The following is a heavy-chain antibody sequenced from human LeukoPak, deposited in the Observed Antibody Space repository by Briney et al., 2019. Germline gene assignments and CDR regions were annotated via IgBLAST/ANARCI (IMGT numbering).Heavy chain of an antibody. J-gene: IGHJ4*02. Sequence: SETLSLTCTVSLASISSGNYYWTWIRPPPGKGLEWIGYVFYTGSTNYNPSLKSRVSISIDTSRNQFSLKVNSVTAADTAVYYCARAPLGVHGPFDYWGKGAQVTVSS. D-gene: IGHD3-10*01. CDR1: LASISSGNYY. CDR3: ARAPLGVHGPFDY. V-gene: IGHV4-61*01. CDR2: VFYTGST.